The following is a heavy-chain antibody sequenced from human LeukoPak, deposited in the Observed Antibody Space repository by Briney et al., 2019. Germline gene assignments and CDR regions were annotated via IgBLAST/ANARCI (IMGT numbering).Heavy chain of an antibody. CDR3: ARDSPVAGNFDY. D-gene: IGHD6-19*01. V-gene: IGHV3-21*01. J-gene: IGHJ4*02. CDR2: ISSTSSYI. Sequence: GESLRLSCAASGFTFSSYNMNWVRQAPGKGLEWVSFISSTSSYINYADSVKGRFTISRDNAKNSLYLQMNSLRAEDTAVYYCARDSPVAGNFDYWGQGTLVTVSS. CDR1: GFTFSSYN.